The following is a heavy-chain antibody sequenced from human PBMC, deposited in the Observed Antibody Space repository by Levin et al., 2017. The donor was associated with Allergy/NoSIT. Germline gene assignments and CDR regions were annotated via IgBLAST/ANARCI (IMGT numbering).Heavy chain of an antibody. Sequence: GGSLRLSCAASGFTFDDYAMHWVRQAPGKGLEWVSGISWNSGSIGYADSVKGRFTISRDNAKNSLYLQMNSLRAEDTALYYCAKSTGGQQLVSDAFDIWGQGTMVTVSS. D-gene: IGHD6-13*01. V-gene: IGHV3-9*01. J-gene: IGHJ3*02. CDR2: ISWNSGSI. CDR1: GFTFDDYA. CDR3: AKSTGGQQLVSDAFDI.